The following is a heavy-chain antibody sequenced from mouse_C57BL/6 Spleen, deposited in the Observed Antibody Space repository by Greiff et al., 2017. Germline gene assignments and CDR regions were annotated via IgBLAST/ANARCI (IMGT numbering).Heavy chain of an antibody. CDR2: ISDGGSYT. J-gene: IGHJ4*01. D-gene: IGHD3-2*02. CDR1: GFTFSSYA. CDR3: ARETAQALYAMDY. V-gene: IGHV5-4*01. Sequence: EVKLMESGGGLVKPGGSLKLSCAASGFTFSSYAMSWVRQTPEKRLEWVATISDGGSYTYYPDNVKGRFTISRDNAKNNLYLQMSHLKSEDTAMYYCARETAQALYAMDYWGQGTSVTVSS.